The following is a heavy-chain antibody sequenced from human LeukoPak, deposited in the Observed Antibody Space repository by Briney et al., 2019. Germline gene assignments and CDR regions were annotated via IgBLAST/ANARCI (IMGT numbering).Heavy chain of an antibody. J-gene: IGHJ2*01. V-gene: IGHV4-38-2*01. CDR3: ASVDTPRARYFDL. Sequence: SETLSLTCAVSGYSISNHYYWAWIRQPPGKGLEWIGGFYHTGNTYYNPSLQSRVAISVDTSKNQFSLELTPATAADTAVYYCASVDTPRARYFDLWGRGILVTVSS. D-gene: IGHD5-18*01. CDR2: FYHTGNT. CDR1: GYSISNHYY.